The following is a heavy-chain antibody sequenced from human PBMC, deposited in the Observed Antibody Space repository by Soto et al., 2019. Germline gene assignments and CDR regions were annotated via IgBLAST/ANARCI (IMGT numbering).Heavy chain of an antibody. D-gene: IGHD3-3*01. CDR2: IIPIFGTA. Sequence: GASVKVSCKASGGTFSSYAISWVRQAPGQGLEWMGGIIPIFGTANYAQKFQGRVTITEDESTSTAYMELSSLVSEDTAVYYCARVTGITIFGVVDYGGQGTLVTVSS. V-gene: IGHV1-69*13. J-gene: IGHJ4*02. CDR3: ARVTGITIFGVVDY. CDR1: GGTFSSYA.